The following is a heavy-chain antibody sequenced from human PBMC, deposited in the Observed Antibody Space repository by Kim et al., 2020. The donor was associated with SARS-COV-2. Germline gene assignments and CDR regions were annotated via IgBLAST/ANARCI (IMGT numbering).Heavy chain of an antibody. CDR3: ARVRYFDWLLGYFDY. V-gene: IGHV3-7*03. J-gene: IGHJ4*02. Sequence: DPVKGRFAISRDNAKNSLYLQMNSLRAEDTAVYYCARVRYFDWLLGYFDYWGQGTLVTVSS. D-gene: IGHD3-9*01.